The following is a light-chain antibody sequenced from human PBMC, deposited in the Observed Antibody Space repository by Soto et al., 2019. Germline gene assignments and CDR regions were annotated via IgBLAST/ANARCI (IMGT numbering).Light chain of an antibody. CDR2: DVS. J-gene: IGLJ3*02. CDR1: RSDVGGYNY. Sequence: QSALTQPRSVSGSPGQSVTISCTGTRSDVGGYNYVSWYQQHPGKAPKLMIYDVSKRPSGVPDRFSGSKSGNTASLTISGLQAEDEADYYCCSYAGSYTFWVFGGGTQLTVL. CDR3: CSYAGSYTFWV. V-gene: IGLV2-11*01.